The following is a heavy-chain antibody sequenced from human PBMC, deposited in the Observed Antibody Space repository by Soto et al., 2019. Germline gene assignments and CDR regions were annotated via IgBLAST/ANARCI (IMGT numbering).Heavy chain of an antibody. J-gene: IGHJ4*02. V-gene: IGHV4-4*02. CDR3: ARAGCSSTSCYAIHFAY. Sequence: SETLSLTCAVSSGSISSSNWWSWVRQPPGKGLEWIGEIYHSGSTNYNPSLKSRVTISVDKSKNQFSLKLSSVTAADTAVYYCARAGCSSTSCYAIHFAYWGQGTLVTVSS. CDR1: SGSISSSNW. CDR2: IYHSGST. D-gene: IGHD2-2*01.